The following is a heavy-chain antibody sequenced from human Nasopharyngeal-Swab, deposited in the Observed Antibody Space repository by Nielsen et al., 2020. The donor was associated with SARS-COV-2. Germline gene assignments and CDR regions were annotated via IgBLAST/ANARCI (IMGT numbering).Heavy chain of an antibody. Sequence: IRECPGKALEWIGEINHSGSTNYNPSLKSRVTISVDTSKNQFSLKLSSVTAADTAVYYCARSCRVVTAIRFAFDIWGQGTMVTVSS. CDR3: ARSCRVVTAIRFAFDI. D-gene: IGHD2-21*02. J-gene: IGHJ3*02. CDR2: INHSGST. V-gene: IGHV4-34*01.